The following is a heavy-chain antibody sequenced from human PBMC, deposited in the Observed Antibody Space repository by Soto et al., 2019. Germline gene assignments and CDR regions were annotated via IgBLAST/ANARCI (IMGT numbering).Heavy chain of an antibody. J-gene: IGHJ5*02. CDR3: TRDLISYDYSGILWFDP. D-gene: IGHD3-16*01. V-gene: IGHV3-73*02. CDR1: GFAFSGSA. Sequence: EVQLVESGGGLVQPGGSLKLSCAASGFAFSGSAMYWVRQASGKGPEWVGRIRSKGHNYATEYAASVKGRFTISRDDSKNTAYLQINSLHTEDTAVYYCTRDLISYDYSGILWFDPWGPGTLVSVSS. CDR2: IRSKGHNYAT.